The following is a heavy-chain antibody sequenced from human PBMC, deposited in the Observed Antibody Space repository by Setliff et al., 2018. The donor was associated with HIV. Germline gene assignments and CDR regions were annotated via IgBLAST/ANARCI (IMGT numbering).Heavy chain of an antibody. J-gene: IGHJ6*03. CDR2: IRHSGYT. D-gene: IGHD6-19*01. CDR1: GGSIRSNN. Sequence: PSETLSLTCTVSGGSIRSNNWSWLRQTPGKGLDWIGNIRHSGYTNYNPSLKSRLNMSVDTSNYQISLKLTAVTAADTAVYYCAREFSERSPNPDHYYYYMDVWGKGTTVTVS. CDR3: AREFSERSPNPDHYYYYMDV. V-gene: IGHV4-59*01.